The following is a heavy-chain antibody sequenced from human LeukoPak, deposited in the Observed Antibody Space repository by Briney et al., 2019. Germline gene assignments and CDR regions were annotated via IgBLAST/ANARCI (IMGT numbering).Heavy chain of an antibody. CDR1: GFIFSAYN. V-gene: IGHV3-21*06. D-gene: IGHD5-12*01. CDR2: ISSGSSYI. J-gene: IGHJ4*02. Sequence: GGSLRLSCAASGFIFSAYNMNWVRQAPGKGLEWVSFISSGSSYIYYADSVKGRFTISRDNAKNSLYLQMNSLRAEDMAVYYCARAPGYRSFLDYWGQGTLVTVSS. CDR3: ARAPGYRSFLDY.